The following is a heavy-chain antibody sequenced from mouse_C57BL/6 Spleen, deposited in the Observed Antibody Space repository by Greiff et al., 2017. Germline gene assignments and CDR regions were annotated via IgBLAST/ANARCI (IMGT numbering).Heavy chain of an antibody. Sequence: EVMLVESGGGLVKPGGSLKLSCAASGFTFSDYGMHWVRQAPEKGLEWVAYISSGRSTIYYADTVKGRFPISRDNARNTLFLQMTSLGSEDTAMYYCARNYVSSPWFAYWGQGTLVTVSA. D-gene: IGHD1-1*01. J-gene: IGHJ3*01. CDR2: ISSGRSTI. CDR3: ARNYVSSPWFAY. V-gene: IGHV5-17*01. CDR1: GFTFSDYG.